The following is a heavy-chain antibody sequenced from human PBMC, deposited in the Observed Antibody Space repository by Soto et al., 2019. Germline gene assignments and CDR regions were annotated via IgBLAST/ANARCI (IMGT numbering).Heavy chain of an antibody. D-gene: IGHD6-6*01. Sequence: GGSLRLSCAASGFTFSSYVMHWVRQAPGKGLEWVAVISYDGSNKYYADSVKGRFTISRDNSKNTLYLQMNSLRAEDTAVYYCAKAMQLRGYYYYGMDVWGQGTTVTVYS. V-gene: IGHV3-30*18. CDR2: ISYDGSNK. J-gene: IGHJ6*02. CDR1: GFTFSSYV. CDR3: AKAMQLRGYYYYGMDV.